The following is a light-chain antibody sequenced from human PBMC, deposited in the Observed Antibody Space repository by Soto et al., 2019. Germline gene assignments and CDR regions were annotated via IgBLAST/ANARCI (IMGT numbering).Light chain of an antibody. Sequence: VLTQSPGTLSLSPGERATFSCRASQSISSISLAWYQHKPGQAHRLLIYGASSSATGIPHRFSGSGSGTEFSLPISRLEPQYCGVYYCQQYGGSPPYTFGQGTRLEIK. V-gene: IGKV3-20*01. CDR1: QSISSIS. J-gene: IGKJ2*01. CDR2: GAS. CDR3: QQYGGSPPYT.